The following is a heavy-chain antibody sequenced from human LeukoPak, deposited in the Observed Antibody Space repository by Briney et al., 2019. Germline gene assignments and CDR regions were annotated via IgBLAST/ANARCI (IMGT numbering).Heavy chain of an antibody. CDR3: VKGEVRGYKKRGVDY. CDR1: GFTFNKYV. J-gene: IGHJ4*02. CDR2: VSNNGDRT. D-gene: IGHD5-18*01. Sequence: GGSLRLSCSASGFTFNKYVMHWVRQAPDKGLEYVSGVSNNGDRTYYADSVKGRFAISRDNSKNTLYLQMSSLRPEDTAAYYCVKGEVRGYKKRGVDYWGQGTLVTVPS. V-gene: IGHV3-64D*06.